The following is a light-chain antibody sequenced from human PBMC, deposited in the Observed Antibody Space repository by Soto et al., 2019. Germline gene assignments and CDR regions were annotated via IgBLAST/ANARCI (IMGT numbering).Light chain of an antibody. CDR1: QSVSGW. CDR2: DAS. CDR3: QQYNNYPWT. Sequence: DIQMTQSPSTLSASVGDRVTITCRASQSVSGWLAWYQQKPGKAPKLLIYDASSLQSGVPSRLSGSGSGTEFTLTISTLQPDDFAPYYCQQYNNYPWTFGQGTKVEI. J-gene: IGKJ1*01. V-gene: IGKV1-5*01.